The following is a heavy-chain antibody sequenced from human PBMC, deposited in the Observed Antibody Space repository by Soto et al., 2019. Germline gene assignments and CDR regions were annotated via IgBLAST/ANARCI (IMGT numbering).Heavy chain of an antibody. CDR2: IYYSGST. CDR3: ARERAYYYDSSGYYLGYFDY. CDR1: GGSVSSGSYY. Sequence: WETLSLTCTVSGGSVSSGSYYWSWIRQPPGKGLEWIGYIYYSGSTNYNPSLKSRVTISVDTSKNQFSLKLSSVTAADTAVYYCARERAYYYDSSGYYLGYFDYWGQGTLVTVSS. V-gene: IGHV4-61*01. D-gene: IGHD3-22*01. J-gene: IGHJ4*02.